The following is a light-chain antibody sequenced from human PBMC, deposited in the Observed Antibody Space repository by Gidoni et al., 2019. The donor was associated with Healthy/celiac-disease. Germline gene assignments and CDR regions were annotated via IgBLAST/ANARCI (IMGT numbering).Light chain of an antibody. V-gene: IGKV3-20*01. CDR3: QQYGSSFPWT. CDR1: QSVSSSY. J-gene: IGKJ1*01. Sequence: EIVLPQSPGTLSLSPVERATLSCRASQSVSSSYLAWYQQKPGQAPRLLIYGASSRATGIPDRCSGSGSGTDFTLTISRLEPEDFAVYYCQQYGSSFPWTFGQGTKVEIK. CDR2: GAS.